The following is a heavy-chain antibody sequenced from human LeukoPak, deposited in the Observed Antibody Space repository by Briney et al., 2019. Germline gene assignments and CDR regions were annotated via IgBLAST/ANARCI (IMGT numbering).Heavy chain of an antibody. Sequence: SETLSLTCAVSGYSISSGYYWGWIRQPPGKGLEWIGSIYHSGSTYYNPSLKSRVTISVDTSKNQFSLKLSSVTAADTAVYYCAAERNTYYYYYMDVWGKGTTVTVSS. CDR2: IYHSGST. CDR1: GYSISSGYY. CDR3: AAERNTYYYYYMDV. J-gene: IGHJ6*03. V-gene: IGHV4-38-2*01.